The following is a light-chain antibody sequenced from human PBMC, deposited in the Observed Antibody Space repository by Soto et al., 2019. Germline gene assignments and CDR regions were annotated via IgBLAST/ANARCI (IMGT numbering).Light chain of an antibody. J-gene: IGLJ2*01. CDR1: TGAVTSGHY. V-gene: IGLV7-46*01. CDR2: DTR. Sequence: QAVVTQEPSLTVSPGGTVTLTCGASTGAVTSGHYPYWFQQKPGQAPKTLIYDTRNTHSWSPGRFSGSILGGTAALTLSGADPDDEAEYCCLLTHSSARVVFGGGTKVTVL. CDR3: LLTHSSARVV.